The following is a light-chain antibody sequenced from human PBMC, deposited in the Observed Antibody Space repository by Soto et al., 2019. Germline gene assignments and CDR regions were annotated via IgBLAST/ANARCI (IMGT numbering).Light chain of an antibody. CDR3: HQYGSSPPYS. J-gene: IGKJ2*03. CDR1: EIVARSN. CDR2: GAS. Sequence: EIVLTQSPDTLSLSPGDGATLSCRATEIVARSNLAWYQQKPGQPPRLLISGASTRAAGIPDRFSGSGSGSEFTTPTSRLEPEDFAVDYCHQYGSSPPYSFGQGTKVEIK. V-gene: IGKV3-20*01.